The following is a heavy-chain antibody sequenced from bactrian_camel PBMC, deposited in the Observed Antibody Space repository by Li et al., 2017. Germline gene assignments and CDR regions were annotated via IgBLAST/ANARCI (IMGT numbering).Heavy chain of an antibody. CDR1: GFTFSSYW. CDR2: INGNSRNT. J-gene: IGHJ4*01. D-gene: IGHD6*01. V-gene: IGHV3-2*01. Sequence: LVESGGGLVQPGGSLRLSCAASGFTFSSYWVYWVRQAPGKGLEWVSSINGNSRNTHYADSVKGRFTISRDNAKNTMYLQMNSLKSEDTALYYCATGYGSSSLSTPRGQGTQVTVS. CDR3: ATGYGSSSLSTP.